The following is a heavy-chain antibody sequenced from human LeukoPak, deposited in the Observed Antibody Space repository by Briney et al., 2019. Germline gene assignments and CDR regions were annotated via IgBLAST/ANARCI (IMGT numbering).Heavy chain of an antibody. J-gene: IGHJ3*02. CDR1: GYTFTSYG. D-gene: IGHD2-2*01. V-gene: IGHV1-18*01. CDR3: ATRYCSSTSCYADAFDI. CDR2: ISAYNGNT. Sequence: GASVTVSCKASGYTFTSYGISWVRQAPGQGLEWMGWISAYNGNTNYAQKLQGRVTMTTDTSTSTAYMELRSLRSDDTAVCYCATRYCSSTSCYADAFDIWGQGTMVTVSS.